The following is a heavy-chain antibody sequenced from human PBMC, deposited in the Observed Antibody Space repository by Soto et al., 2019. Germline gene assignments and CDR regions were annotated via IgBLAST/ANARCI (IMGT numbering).Heavy chain of an antibody. CDR2: ISYDGSNK. CDR1: GFTFSSYG. D-gene: IGHD5-12*01. Sequence: LRLSCAASGFTFSSYGMHWVRQAPGKGLEWVAVISYDGSNKYYADSVKGRLTISRDNSKNTLYLQMNSLRAEDTAVYYCAKDFGYSGYDSYGMDVWGQGTTVTVSS. CDR3: AKDFGYSGYDSYGMDV. J-gene: IGHJ6*02. V-gene: IGHV3-30*18.